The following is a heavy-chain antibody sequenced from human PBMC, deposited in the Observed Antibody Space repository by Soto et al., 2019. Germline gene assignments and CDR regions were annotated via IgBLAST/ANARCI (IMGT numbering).Heavy chain of an antibody. J-gene: IGHJ6*02. V-gene: IGHV1-69*13. D-gene: IGHD2-2*01. CDR2: IIPIFGTA. CDR1: GGTFSSYA. Sequence: VASVKVSCKASGGTFSSYAISWVRQAPGQGLEWMGGIIPIFGTANYAQKFQGRVTITADESTSTAYMELSSLRSEDTAVYYCARDSCSSTSCRIGDDGMDVWGQGTTVTVSS. CDR3: ARDSCSSTSCRIGDDGMDV.